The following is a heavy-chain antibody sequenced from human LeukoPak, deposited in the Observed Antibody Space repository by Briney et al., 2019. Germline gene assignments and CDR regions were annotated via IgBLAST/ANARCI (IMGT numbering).Heavy chain of an antibody. CDR2: IIPILGIA. CDR3: ARGLGYGDYEN. Sequence: ASVKVSCKASGGTFSSYAISWVRQAPGQGLEWMGRIIPILGIANYAQKFQGRVTITADKSTSTAYMELSSLRSEDTAVYYCARGLGYGDYENWGQGTLVTVSS. V-gene: IGHV1-69*04. J-gene: IGHJ4*02. CDR1: GGTFSSYA. D-gene: IGHD4-17*01.